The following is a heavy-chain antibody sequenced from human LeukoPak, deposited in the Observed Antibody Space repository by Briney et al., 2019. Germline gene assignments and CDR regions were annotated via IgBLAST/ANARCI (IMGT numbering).Heavy chain of an antibody. CDR3: AKDQGYTYGHSLDY. J-gene: IGHJ4*02. V-gene: IGHV3-30*02. Sequence: GGSLRLSCAASGFTFSTYGVHWVRQAPGKGLEWVALIQYDGGNKYYADSVKGRFTISRDNSKNTLYLQMNSLRAEDTAVYYCAKDQGYTYGHSLDYWGQGTLVTVSS. CDR2: IQYDGGNK. D-gene: IGHD5-18*01. CDR1: GFTFSTYG.